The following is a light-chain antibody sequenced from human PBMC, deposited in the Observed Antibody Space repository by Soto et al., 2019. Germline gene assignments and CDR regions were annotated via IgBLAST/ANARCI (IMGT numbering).Light chain of an antibody. Sequence: QFPFTPFATVREKSTHPCRASQSIISWLAWYQQKPGKAPKLLIYDASSLESGVPSRFSGSGSGTEFTLTISSLQPDNFAPYYCQQYNSYSGTFGQGTKV. CDR2: DAS. V-gene: IGKV1-5*01. CDR1: QSIISW. J-gene: IGKJ1*01. CDR3: QQYNSYSGT.